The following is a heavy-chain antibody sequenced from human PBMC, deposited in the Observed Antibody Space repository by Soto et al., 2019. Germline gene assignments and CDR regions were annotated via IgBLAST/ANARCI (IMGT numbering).Heavy chain of an antibody. CDR1: GFTFSNYA. V-gene: IGHV3-23*01. J-gene: IGHJ4*02. CDR2: ISGSGDSP. CDR3: AKEGTSGLYYFDY. D-gene: IGHD6-19*01. Sequence: GSLRLSCAASGFTFSNYAISWVRQAPGKGLEWVPIISGSGDSPYYADSVKGRFTISRDISRNTLYLQMNSLRAGDSAKYYCAKEGTSGLYYFDYWGPGTLVTVSS.